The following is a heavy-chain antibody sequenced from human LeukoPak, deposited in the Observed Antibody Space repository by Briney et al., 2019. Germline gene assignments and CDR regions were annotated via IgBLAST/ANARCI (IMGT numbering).Heavy chain of an antibody. CDR2: IYYSGST. CDR1: GGSMSYYY. D-gene: IGHD3-10*01. J-gene: IGHJ4*02. V-gene: IGHV4-59*08. Sequence: SETLCLTCTVSGGSMSYYYWSWIRQPPGKGLEWIGYIYYSGSTNYNPSLKSRVTISVDTSRNQFSLKLNSVTAADTAVYYCARRDYGSGSYGYWGQGTLVTVSS. CDR3: ARRDYGSGSYGY.